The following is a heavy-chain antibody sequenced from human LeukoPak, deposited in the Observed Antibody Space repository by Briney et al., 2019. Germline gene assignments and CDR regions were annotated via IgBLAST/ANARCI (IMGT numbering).Heavy chain of an antibody. D-gene: IGHD6-19*01. CDR1: GYNFTSYW. V-gene: IGHV5-51*01. CDR3: ARSIAVTDFDY. CDR2: IYPGDSDT. Sequence: GESLKISCKGSGYNFTSYWIGWVRQMPGKGLEWMGIIYPGDSDTRYSPSFQGQVTISADKSISTAYLQWSSLKASDTGMYYCARSIAVTDFDYWGQGTLVTVSS. J-gene: IGHJ4*02.